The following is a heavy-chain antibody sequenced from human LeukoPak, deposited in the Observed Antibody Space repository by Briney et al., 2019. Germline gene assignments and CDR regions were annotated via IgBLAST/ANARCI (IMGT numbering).Heavy chain of an antibody. CDR3: ESGRGGQGGH. V-gene: IGHV3-74*01. J-gene: IGHJ4*02. D-gene: IGHD3-10*01. CDR1: GFTFSSYL. Sequence: PGGSLRLSCAASGFTFSSYLMHWVPHAPGKGLVWVSRINSDGSTTSYADSVKGRFTISRDNAKNTLFLQMNRLSADDAAVYSCESGRGGQGGHWGQGTLVTVSS. CDR2: INSDGSTT.